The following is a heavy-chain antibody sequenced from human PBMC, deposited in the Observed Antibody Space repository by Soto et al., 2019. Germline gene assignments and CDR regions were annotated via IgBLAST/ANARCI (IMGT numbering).Heavy chain of an antibody. CDR2: VSESGDST. J-gene: IGHJ4*02. Sequence: EVQLLESGGGLVQPGGSLRLSCAASGFDFNNYDMSWGRQAPGKGLEWVSSVSESGDSTYYADSVKGRFTISRDNSKNTLYLEMNSLRAEDTALYYCVCTSWGYWGQGTLVFVSS. CDR1: GFDFNNYD. D-gene: IGHD3-16*01. CDR3: VCTSWGY. V-gene: IGHV3-23*01.